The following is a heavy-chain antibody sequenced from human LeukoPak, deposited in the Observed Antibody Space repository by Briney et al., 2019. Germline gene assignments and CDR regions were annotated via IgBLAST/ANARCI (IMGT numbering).Heavy chain of an antibody. CDR2: IYYSGST. V-gene: IGHV4-61*01. CDR1: GGSISSSSYY. J-gene: IGHJ5*02. CDR3: ARDNRPRGRMVRGVIIYYNWFDP. D-gene: IGHD3-10*01. Sequence: SETLSLTCTVSGGSISSSSYYWGWIRQPPGKGLEWIGYIYYSGSTNYNPSLKSRVTISVDTSKNQFSLKLSSVTAADTAVYYCARDNRPRGRMVRGVIIYYNWFDPWGQGTTVTVSS.